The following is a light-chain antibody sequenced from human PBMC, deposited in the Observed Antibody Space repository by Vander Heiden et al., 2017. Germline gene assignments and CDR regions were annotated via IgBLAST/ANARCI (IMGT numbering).Light chain of an antibody. CDR2: DAS. J-gene: IGKJ1*01. Sequence: IVLTQTPATLSLSPGERATLSCRAGQAVSSHLAWYQQKPGQAPRLLIYDASNRAAGIPARFSGSGSGTDFILTISSLEPEDFAIYYCQQRLNWPPTFGQGTKVEIK. V-gene: IGKV3-11*01. CDR3: QQRLNWPPT. CDR1: QAVSSH.